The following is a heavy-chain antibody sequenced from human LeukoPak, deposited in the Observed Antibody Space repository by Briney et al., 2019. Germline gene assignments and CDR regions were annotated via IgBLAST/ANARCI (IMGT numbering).Heavy chain of an antibody. Sequence: RPSETLSLTCGVSGGSSRSGDYFWSWIRQPPGKVLEWIGHIHYSGNTYYNPSLKSRVSISVDTSKNQFSLKLSSVTAADTAVYYCARENNDYGGKKAFDYWGQGTLVTVSS. D-gene: IGHD4-23*01. J-gene: IGHJ4*02. CDR2: IHYSGNT. V-gene: IGHV4-30-4*01. CDR3: ARENNDYGGKKAFDY. CDR1: GGSSRSGDYF.